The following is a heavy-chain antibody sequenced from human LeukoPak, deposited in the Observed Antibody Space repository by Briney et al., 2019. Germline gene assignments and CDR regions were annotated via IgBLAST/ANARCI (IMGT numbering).Heavy chain of an antibody. CDR2: INPNSGGT. J-gene: IGHJ3*02. Sequence: GASVKVSCKASGYTFTGYYMHWVRQAPGQGLEWMGRINPNSGGTNYAQKFQGRVTMTRDTSISTAYMELSRLRSEDTAVYYCATDRFYGGNAQGKYFDIWGQGTMVTVSS. V-gene: IGHV1-2*06. CDR1: GYTFTGYY. D-gene: IGHD4-23*01. CDR3: ATDRFYGGNAQGKYFDI.